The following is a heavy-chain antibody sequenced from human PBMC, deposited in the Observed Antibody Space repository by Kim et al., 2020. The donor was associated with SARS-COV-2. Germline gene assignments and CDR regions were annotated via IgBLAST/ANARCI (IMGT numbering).Heavy chain of an antibody. CDR3: VRAVKPWGMNV. CDR2: IKGDGSEN. V-gene: IGHV3-7*01. CDR1: GFTFGPFW. Sequence: GGSLRLSCAASGFTFGPFWMAWVRQAPGKGPEWVANIKGDGSENYYVDSVEGRFTISRDNAKATMYLQMNSLRVEDTAIYYCVRAVKPWGMNVWGQGTT. D-gene: IGHD7-27*01. J-gene: IGHJ6*02.